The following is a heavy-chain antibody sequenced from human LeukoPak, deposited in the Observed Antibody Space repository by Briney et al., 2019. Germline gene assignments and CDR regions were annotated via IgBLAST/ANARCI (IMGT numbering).Heavy chain of an antibody. V-gene: IGHV2-5*01. CDR1: GFSLSTSGVG. J-gene: IGHJ4*02. Sequence: ESGPTLLKPTQTLTLTCTFSGFSLSTSGVGVGWIRQPPGKALEWLALIYWSDDKRYRPSLESRLTITKDTSKNHVVLTMTNMDPVDTATYYCTHDHRDDYGDHFDYWGQGTLVTVSS. CDR3: THDHRDDYGDHFDY. CDR2: IYWSDDK. D-gene: IGHD4-17*01.